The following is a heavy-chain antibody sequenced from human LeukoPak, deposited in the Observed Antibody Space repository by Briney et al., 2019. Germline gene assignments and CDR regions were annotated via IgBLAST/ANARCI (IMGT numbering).Heavy chain of an antibody. D-gene: IGHD1-26*01. V-gene: IGHV1-2*02. CDR3: ARAGEWELPYGEWVPKADY. CDR2: INPNSGGT. CDR1: GYTFTGYY. J-gene: IGHJ4*02. Sequence: ASVKVSCKASGYTFTGYYMHWVRQAPGQGLEWMGWINPNSGGTNYAQKFQGRVTMTRDTSISTAYMELSRLRSDDTAGYYCARAGEWELPYGEWVPKADYWGQGTLVTVSS.